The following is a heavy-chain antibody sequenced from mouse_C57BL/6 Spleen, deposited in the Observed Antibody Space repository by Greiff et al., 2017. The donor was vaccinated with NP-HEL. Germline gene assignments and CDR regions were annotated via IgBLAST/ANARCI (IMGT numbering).Heavy chain of an antibody. CDR2: ISDGGSYT. CDR3: ARVSYLYYYAMDY. D-gene: IGHD2-10*01. J-gene: IGHJ4*01. V-gene: IGHV5-4*03. Sequence: DVKLVESGGGLVKPGGSLKLSCAASGFTFSSYAMSWVRQTPEKRLEWVATISDGGSYTYYPDNVKGRFTISRDNAKNNLYLQMSHLKSEDTAMYYCARVSYLYYYAMDYWGQGTSVTVSS. CDR1: GFTFSSYA.